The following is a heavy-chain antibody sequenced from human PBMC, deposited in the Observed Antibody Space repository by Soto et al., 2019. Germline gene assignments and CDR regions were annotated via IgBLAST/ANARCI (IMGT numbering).Heavy chain of an antibody. CDR3: ARDSVGSSSTHPFDX. CDR2: INSDGSSI. J-gene: IGHJ4*02. D-gene: IGHD6-13*01. CDR1: GFTFNNYW. V-gene: IGHV3-74*01. Sequence: LSLSCSASGFTFNNYWMHWVRQAPGKGLVWVSRINSDGSSISNADSVKGRFTISRDNAKNTFYLQMNSLRVEETAVYYCARDSVGSSSTHPFDXWGQGILVTVSX.